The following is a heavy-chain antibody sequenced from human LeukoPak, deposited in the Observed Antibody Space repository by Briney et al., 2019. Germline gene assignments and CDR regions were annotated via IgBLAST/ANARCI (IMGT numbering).Heavy chain of an antibody. CDR1: GYSISSSYY. D-gene: IGHD5-18*01. Sequence: SQTLSLTCTVSGYSISSSYYWSWIRQPAGKGLEWIGRIYTSGSTNYNPSLKSRVTMSVDTSKNQFSLKLSSVTAADTAVYYCAREDTAMGFTDYWGQGTLVTVSS. V-gene: IGHV4-61*02. CDR2: IYTSGST. CDR3: AREDTAMGFTDY. J-gene: IGHJ4*02.